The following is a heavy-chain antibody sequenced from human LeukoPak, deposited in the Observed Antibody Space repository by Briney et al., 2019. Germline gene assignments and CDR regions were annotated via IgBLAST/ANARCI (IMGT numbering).Heavy chain of an antibody. J-gene: IGHJ4*01. Sequence: GGSLRLSCAASGFTFSTYWMSWFRQAPGKGLEWVGNINHDGSEKNYVDSVKGRFTISRDNAKDSLYLQMNSLRAEDTAVYYCATDRKSYDWSDYRFHYWGQGALVTVSS. CDR2: INHDGSEK. CDR3: ATDRKSYDWSDYRFHY. V-gene: IGHV3-7*01. CDR1: GFTFSTYW. D-gene: IGHD3-22*01.